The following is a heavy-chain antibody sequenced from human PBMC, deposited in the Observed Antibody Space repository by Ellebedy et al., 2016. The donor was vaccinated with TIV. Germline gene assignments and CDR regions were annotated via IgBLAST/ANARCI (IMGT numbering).Heavy chain of an antibody. CDR3: ARGREYCGQNGCYRWLDP. CDR1: GYTFNNYD. Sequence: ASVKVSCXASGYTFNNYDIAWARQAPGQGLEWMAWINTDNGNTDYSHNVQGRFTVTTETYTNTSYMELRSLRSDDTAVYYCARGREYCGQNGCYRWLDPWGQGSLVTVSS. D-gene: IGHD2-2*02. V-gene: IGHV1-18*01. CDR2: INTDNGNT. J-gene: IGHJ5*02.